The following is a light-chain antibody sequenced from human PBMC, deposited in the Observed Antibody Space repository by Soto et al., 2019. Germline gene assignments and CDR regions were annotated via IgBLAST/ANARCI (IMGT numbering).Light chain of an antibody. CDR1: SSDVGLYNY. CDR2: DVS. CDR3: CSYGGSYTPYV. Sequence: QSALTQPRSVSGSPGQSVTISCTGTSSDVGLYNYVSWYQQHPGKAPKLIIYDVSKRPSGVPDRFSGSKSGNTASLTISGLQDEDEGEYFCCSYGGSYTPYVFGTGTKLTVL. J-gene: IGLJ1*01. V-gene: IGLV2-11*01.